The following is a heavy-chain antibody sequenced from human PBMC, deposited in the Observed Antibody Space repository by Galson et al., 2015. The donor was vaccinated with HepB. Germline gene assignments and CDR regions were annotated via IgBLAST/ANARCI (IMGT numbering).Heavy chain of an antibody. Sequence: SVKVSCKASGYTFTGYYMHWVRQAPGQGLEWMGRINPNSGGTNYAQKFQGRVTMTRDTSISTAYMELSRLRSDDTAVYYCARETSDDYGDYGIDYWGQGTLVTVSS. V-gene: IGHV1-2*06. CDR2: INPNSGGT. CDR1: GYTFTGYY. J-gene: IGHJ4*02. CDR3: ARETSDDYGDYGIDY. D-gene: IGHD4-17*01.